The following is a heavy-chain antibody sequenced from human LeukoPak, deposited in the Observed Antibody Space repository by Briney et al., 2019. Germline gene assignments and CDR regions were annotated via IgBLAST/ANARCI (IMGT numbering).Heavy chain of an antibody. J-gene: IGHJ4*02. CDR2: ISSSSSYI. D-gene: IGHD5-12*01. Sequence: GGSLRLSCAASGFTLSSYSMNWVRQAPGEGLEWVSSISSSSSYIYYADSVKGRFTISRDNARNSLYLQMNSLRAEDTAVYYCASQGSGYDSPIDHWGQGTLVTVSS. V-gene: IGHV3-21*01. CDR3: ASQGSGYDSPIDH. CDR1: GFTLSSYS.